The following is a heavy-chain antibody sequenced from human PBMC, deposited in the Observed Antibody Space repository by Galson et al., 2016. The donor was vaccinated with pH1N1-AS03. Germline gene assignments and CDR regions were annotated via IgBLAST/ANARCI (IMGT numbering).Heavy chain of an antibody. CDR3: ARDHIPVTGTFDF. CDR1: AYTFTAYY. J-gene: IGHJ4*02. CDR2: INPNNGDT. D-gene: IGHD2-21*02. Sequence: SVKVSCKASAYTFTAYYIHWVRQAPGQGLEWVGWINPNNGDTNFAQKFQGRVTMTRDTSIRTAYMELTRLICDDTAVYYCARDHIPVTGTFDFWGRGTLLTVSS. V-gene: IGHV1-2*02.